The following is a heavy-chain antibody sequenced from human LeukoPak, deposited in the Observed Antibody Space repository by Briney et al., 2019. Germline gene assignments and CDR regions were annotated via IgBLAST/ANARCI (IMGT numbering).Heavy chain of an antibody. Sequence: GGSLRLSCAASGFTFSSYAMDWVRQAPGKGLEWVAVISYDGSNKYYADSVKGRFTISRDNSKNTLYLQMNSLRAEDTAVYYCAKDPVYYYDSSGYLFDYWGQGTLVTVSS. CDR2: ISYDGSNK. CDR3: AKDPVYYYDSSGYLFDY. CDR1: GFTFSSYA. D-gene: IGHD3-22*01. V-gene: IGHV3-30*04. J-gene: IGHJ4*02.